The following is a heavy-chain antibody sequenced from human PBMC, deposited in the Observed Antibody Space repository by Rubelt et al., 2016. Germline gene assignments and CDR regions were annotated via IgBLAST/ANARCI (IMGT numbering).Heavy chain of an antibody. D-gene: IGHD6-19*01. J-gene: IGHJ2*01. V-gene: IGHV4-39*01. Sequence: IYYSGSTYYNPSLKSRVTVSVDTSKNQFSLKLSSVTAADTAVYYCARLPSGWYQSYFDLWGRGTLVTVSS. CDR2: IYYSGST. CDR3: ARLPSGWYQSYFDL.